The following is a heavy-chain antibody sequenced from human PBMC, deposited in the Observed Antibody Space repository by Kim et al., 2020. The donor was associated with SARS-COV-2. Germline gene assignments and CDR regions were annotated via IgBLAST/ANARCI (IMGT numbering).Heavy chain of an antibody. J-gene: IGHJ4*02. V-gene: IGHV3-23*01. D-gene: IGHD3-22*01. CDR3: AKRMLSSSGNYYFDY. Sequence: TLKGRFTISRDNTKNTLYLQMNSLRAEDTALYYCAKRMLSSSGNYYFDYWGQGTLVTVSS.